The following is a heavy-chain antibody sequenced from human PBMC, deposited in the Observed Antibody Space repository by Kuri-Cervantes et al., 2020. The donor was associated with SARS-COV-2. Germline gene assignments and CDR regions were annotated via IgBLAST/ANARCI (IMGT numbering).Heavy chain of an antibody. D-gene: IGHD2-8*01. CDR1: GYSFSSYW. CDR2: IYPGDSDT. V-gene: IGHV5-51*01. CDR3: ARGNGALAFDH. J-gene: IGHJ4*02. Sequence: GGSLRLSCKGSGYSFSSYWIAWVRQMPGKGLEWMGIIYPGDSDTRYSPSFQGQVTISADKSTSAAYLQWSSLKASDSAMYYCARGNGALAFDHWGQGTLVTVSS.